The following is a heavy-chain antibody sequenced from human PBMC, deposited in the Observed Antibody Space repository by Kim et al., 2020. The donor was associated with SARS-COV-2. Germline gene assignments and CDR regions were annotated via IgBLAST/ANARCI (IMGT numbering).Heavy chain of an antibody. D-gene: IGHD3-10*01. CDR2: IYYRGST. Sequence: SETLSLTCIVSGGSISSSNYYWGWIRQPPGKGLEWIGSIYYRGSTYYNPSLKSRVTISVDTSKTQFSLKLSSVTAADTAVYYCAGQGIGWFYGSGSLYYYDMDVWGQGTTVTVSS. V-gene: IGHV4-39*01. CDR1: GGSISSSNYY. J-gene: IGHJ6*02. CDR3: AGQGIGWFYGSGSLYYYDMDV.